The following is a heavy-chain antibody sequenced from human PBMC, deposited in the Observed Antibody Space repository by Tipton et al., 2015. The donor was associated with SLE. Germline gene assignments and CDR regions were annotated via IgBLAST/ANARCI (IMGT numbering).Heavy chain of an antibody. CDR1: GGSFSGYY. CDR2: INHSGST. V-gene: IGHV4-34*01. J-gene: IGHJ3*02. Sequence: LRLSCAVYGGSFSGYYWSWISQPPGKGLEWIGEINHSGSTNYNPSLKSRVTISVDTSKNQFSLKLSSVTAADTAVYYCASPSGPLTGAFDAFDIWGQGTMVTVSS. D-gene: IGHD7-27*01. CDR3: ASPSGPLTGAFDAFDI.